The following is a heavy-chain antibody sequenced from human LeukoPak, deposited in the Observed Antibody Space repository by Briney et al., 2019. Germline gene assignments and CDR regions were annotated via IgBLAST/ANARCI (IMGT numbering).Heavy chain of an antibody. CDR2: VYYSGST. CDR1: GGSLSGFY. Sequence: SETLSLTCTVSGGSLSGFYWSWIRQPPGKGLEWIGYVYYSGSTTYNPSLKSRVTISVDTSRNQFSLILGSVTAADTAVYYCAKDPIRRRFGELQINWFDPWGQGTLVTVSS. V-gene: IGHV4-59*01. D-gene: IGHD3-10*01. J-gene: IGHJ5*02. CDR3: AKDPIRRRFGELQINWFDP.